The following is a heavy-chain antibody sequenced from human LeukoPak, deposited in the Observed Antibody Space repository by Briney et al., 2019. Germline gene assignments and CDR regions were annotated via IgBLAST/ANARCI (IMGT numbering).Heavy chain of an antibody. CDR1: GGSISSYY. CDR3: AGNDYYDSSGHTKLGY. D-gene: IGHD3-22*01. Sequence: PSETLSLTCTVSGGSISSYYRSWIRQPPGKGLEWIGYIYYSGSTNYNPSLKSRVTISVDTSKNQFSLKLSSVTAADTAVYYCAGNDYYDSSGHTKLGYWGQGTLVTVSS. J-gene: IGHJ4*02. CDR2: IYYSGST. V-gene: IGHV4-59*01.